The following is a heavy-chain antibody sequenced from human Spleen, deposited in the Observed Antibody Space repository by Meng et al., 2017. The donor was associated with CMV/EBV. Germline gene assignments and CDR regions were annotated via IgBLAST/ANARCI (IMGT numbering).Heavy chain of an antibody. Sequence: ESLKISCTVSGGSISSSSYYWGWIRQPPGKGLEWIGSIYYSGSTKYNPSLKSRATISVDTSKNQFSLKLGSVIAADTAVYYCARAPGTTVFHHWFDPWGQGTLVTVSS. CDR2: IYYSGST. V-gene: IGHV4-39*07. CDR3: ARAPGTTVFHHWFDP. J-gene: IGHJ5*02. D-gene: IGHD4-17*01. CDR1: GGSISSSSYY.